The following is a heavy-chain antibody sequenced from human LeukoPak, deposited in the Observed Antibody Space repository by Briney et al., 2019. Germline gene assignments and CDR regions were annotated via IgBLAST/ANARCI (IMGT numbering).Heavy chain of an antibody. CDR2: ISSSSSYI. CDR1: GFTFSSYS. D-gene: IGHD6-13*01. V-gene: IGHV3-21*01. CDR3: ARDGSGSAAAGLDY. J-gene: IGHJ4*02. Sequence: KAGGSLRLSCAASGFTFSSYSMNWVRQAPGKGLEWVSSISSSSSYIYYADSVKGRFTISRDNAKNSLYLQMNSLRAEDTAVYYCARDGSGSAAAGLDYWGQGTLVTVSS.